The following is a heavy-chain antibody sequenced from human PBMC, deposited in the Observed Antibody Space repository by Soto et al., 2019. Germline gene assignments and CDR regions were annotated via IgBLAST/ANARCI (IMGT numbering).Heavy chain of an antibody. CDR2: ISFDGSDT. D-gene: IGHD2-21*02. V-gene: IGHV3-30*03. J-gene: IGHJ3*02. CDR1: GFSLSTYG. CDR3: ARGGSDTSMGDSFET. Sequence: QVHLVESGGGVVQPGRSLRLSCVASGFSLSTYGMHWVRQAPGKGLEWVTFISFDGSDTYYGDSVKGRFTISRDNSKNTVYLQMDSLRPEDTALFYCARGGSDTSMGDSFETWGKGTMVIVSS.